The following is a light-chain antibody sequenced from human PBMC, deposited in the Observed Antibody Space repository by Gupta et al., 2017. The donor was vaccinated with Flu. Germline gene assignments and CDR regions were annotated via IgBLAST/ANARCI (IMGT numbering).Light chain of an antibody. V-gene: IGKV3-20*01. J-gene: IGKJ2*01. CDR2: GAS. CDR3: HQYGSSPQT. Sequence: ERATLSCRASHSVSSNYVAWYQQKPGQAPRLLIFGASSRATGVPDRFRGRVSGRDFTLTISSLDPVDFAVYYCHQYGSSPQTFGQGTTLEIK. CDR1: HSVSSNY.